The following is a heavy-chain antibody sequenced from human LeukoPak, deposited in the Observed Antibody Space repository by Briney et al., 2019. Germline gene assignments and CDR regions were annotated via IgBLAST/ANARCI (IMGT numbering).Heavy chain of an antibody. V-gene: IGHV3-20*04. CDR1: GVTFDDYG. CDR2: INWNGGST. J-gene: IGHJ6*03. Sequence: PGGSLRLSCADSGVTFDDYGMSWGRQAPGEGLEWGSGINWNGGSTYYADSAKGRFTISRDTSKNTLYMQMNRLRDEDTAAYYCAKGGYSNGRYYYYYMDVWCEGTTVTVSS. CDR3: AKGGYSNGRYYYYYMDV. D-gene: IGHD5-18*01.